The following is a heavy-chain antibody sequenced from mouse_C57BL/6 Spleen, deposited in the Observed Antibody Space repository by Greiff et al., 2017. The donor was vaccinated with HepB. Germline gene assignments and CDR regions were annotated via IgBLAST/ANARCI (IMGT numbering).Heavy chain of an antibody. CDR1: GYAFSSSW. D-gene: IGHD1-1*01. CDR2: IYPGDGDT. CDR3: ARLFITTDYFDY. V-gene: IGHV1-82*01. Sequence: QVHLKQSGPELVKPGASVKISCKASGYAFSSSWMNWVKQRPGKGLEWIGRIYPGDGDTNYNGKFKGKATLTADKSSSTAYMQLSSLTSEDSAVYFCARLFITTDYFDYWGQGTTLTVSS. J-gene: IGHJ2*01.